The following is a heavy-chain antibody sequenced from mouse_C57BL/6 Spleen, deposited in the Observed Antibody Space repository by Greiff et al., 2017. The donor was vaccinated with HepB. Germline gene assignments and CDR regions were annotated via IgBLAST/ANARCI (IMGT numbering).Heavy chain of an antibody. Sequence: VNVVESGAELVRPGASVTLSCKASGYTFTDYEMHWVKQTPVHGLEWIGAIDPETGGTAYNQKFKGKAILTADKSSSTAYMELRSLTSEDSAVYYCTRYSSGYFDYWGQGTTLTVSS. CDR2: IDPETGGT. CDR1: GYTFTDYE. CDR3: TRYSSGYFDY. J-gene: IGHJ2*01. V-gene: IGHV1-15*01. D-gene: IGHD3-2*02.